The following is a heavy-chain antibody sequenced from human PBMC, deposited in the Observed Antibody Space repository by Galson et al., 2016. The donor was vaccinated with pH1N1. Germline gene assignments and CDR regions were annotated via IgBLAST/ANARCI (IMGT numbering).Heavy chain of an antibody. CDR1: GFTFSRHA. J-gene: IGHJ4*02. V-gene: IGHV3-30*04. CDR3: ATGLLAAAGTFDC. CDR2: ISYDGSNK. D-gene: IGHD6-13*01. Sequence: SLRLSCAASGFTFSRHAMHWVRQAPGKGLEWVAVISYDGSNKYYAASVKGRFTISRDNSKSTLYLQMNSLRAEDTAGYYCATGLLAAAGTFDCWGQGTLVTVSS.